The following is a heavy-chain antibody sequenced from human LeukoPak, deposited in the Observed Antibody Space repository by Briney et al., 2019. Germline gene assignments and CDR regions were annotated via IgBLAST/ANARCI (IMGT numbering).Heavy chain of an antibody. CDR2: ISWSSGMR. D-gene: IGHD2-2*01. Sequence: LSLTCTVSGGSISSYYWSWIRQPPGKGLEWVSGISWSSGMRDYADSVKGRFTISRDNAKNSLYLQMNSLRAEDTALYYCAKGRSSTSYWYFDLWGRGTLVTVSS. V-gene: IGHV3-9*01. CDR3: AKGRSSTSYWYFDL. J-gene: IGHJ2*01. CDR1: GGSISSYY.